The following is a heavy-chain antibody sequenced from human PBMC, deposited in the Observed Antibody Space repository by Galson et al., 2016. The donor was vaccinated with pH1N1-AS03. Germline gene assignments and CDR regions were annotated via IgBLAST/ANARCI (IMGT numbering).Heavy chain of an antibody. CDR1: GFTFTDFA. J-gene: IGHJ6*02. V-gene: IGHV3-23*01. Sequence: SLRLSCATSGFTFTDFAVSWVRQAPGRGLEWVSATSSSGGSTYYAESVKGRFTISRDYSKNTGDLQMNSLRAEDTAGYYCAKDRNDYRLHYFSGSDVWGQGTTVIVSS. D-gene: IGHD1-1*01. CDR3: AKDRNDYRLHYFSGSDV. CDR2: TSSSGGST.